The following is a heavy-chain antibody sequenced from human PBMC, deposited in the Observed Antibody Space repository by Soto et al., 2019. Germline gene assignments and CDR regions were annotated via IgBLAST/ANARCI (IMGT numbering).Heavy chain of an antibody. CDR3: ARDYYGDAPGERDYYYGMDV. J-gene: IGHJ6*02. Sequence: QVQLVQSGAEVKKPGSSVKVSCKASGGTFSSYAISWVRQAPGQGLEWMGGIIPIFGTANYAQKFQGRVTITADESTSTAYMELSSLRSEDTAVYYCARDYYGDAPGERDYYYGMDVWGQGTTVTVSS. CDR1: GGTFSSYA. V-gene: IGHV1-69*01. CDR2: IIPIFGTA. D-gene: IGHD4-17*01.